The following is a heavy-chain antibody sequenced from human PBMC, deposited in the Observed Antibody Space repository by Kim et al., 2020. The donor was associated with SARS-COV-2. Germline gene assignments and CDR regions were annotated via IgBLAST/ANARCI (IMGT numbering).Heavy chain of an antibody. V-gene: IGHV3-30*18. CDR3: AKDDQSGVGGSTSFDY. J-gene: IGHJ4*02. D-gene: IGHD1-26*01. CDR1: GFTFSSYG. CDR2: ISYDGSNK. Sequence: GGSLRLSCAASGFTFSSYGMHWVRQAPGKGLEWVAVISYDGSNKYYADSVKGRFTSSRDNSKNTLYLQMNSLRAEDTAVYYCAKDDQSGVGGSTSFDYWGQGTLVTVSS.